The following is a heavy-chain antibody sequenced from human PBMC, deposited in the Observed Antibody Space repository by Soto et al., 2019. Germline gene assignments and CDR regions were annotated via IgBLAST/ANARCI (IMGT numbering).Heavy chain of an antibody. D-gene: IGHD3-16*01. CDR3: AKVGGEDRRGRYCYMDV. CDR1: GFTFSSYA. CDR2: IRGSGGNT. V-gene: IGHV3-23*01. J-gene: IGHJ6*03. Sequence: EVQLLESGGGLVQPGGSLRLSCAASGFTFSSYAMRWVRQAPGKWLEWVSAIRGSGGNTNYADSVKGRFTISRDNSNNTQYVQVNSLGAEDRAGYCCAKVGGEDRRGRYCYMDVWGKGTTVTVSS.